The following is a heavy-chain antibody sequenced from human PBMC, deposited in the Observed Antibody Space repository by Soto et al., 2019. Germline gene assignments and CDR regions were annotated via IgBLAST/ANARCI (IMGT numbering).Heavy chain of an antibody. D-gene: IGHD2-8*01. Sequence: SETLSLTCTVSGGSISNFYWSWIRQPPGKGLEWIGYISYSGNTNYNPSLKSRVSISVDTSKNQLSLNLTSVTAADTAVYYCARAQMVLSRSSFDSWGQGTPVTVSS. CDR2: ISYSGNT. J-gene: IGHJ4*02. CDR1: GGSISNFY. CDR3: ARAQMVLSRSSFDS. V-gene: IGHV4-59*01.